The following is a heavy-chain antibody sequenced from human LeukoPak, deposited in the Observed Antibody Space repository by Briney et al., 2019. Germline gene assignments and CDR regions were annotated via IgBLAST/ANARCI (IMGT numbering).Heavy chain of an antibody. V-gene: IGHV3-74*01. CDR2: MNSAGTTI. J-gene: IGHJ4*01. D-gene: IGHD1-1*01. Sequence: PGGSLRLSCAASGVTIIGFWMYCGRQVPGEGLVWVARMNSAGTTINYADSVKGRFTISRDNVRNTLHLQMNNLSLEDTAVYCCIREVQVRASASLGLWGRGTLVTVS. CDR1: GVTIIGFW. CDR3: IREVQVRASASLGL.